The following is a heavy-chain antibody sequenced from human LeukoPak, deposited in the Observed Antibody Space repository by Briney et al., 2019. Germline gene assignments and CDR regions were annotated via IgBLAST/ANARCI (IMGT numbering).Heavy chain of an antibody. CDR1: GLPIGDFA. CDR2: IGGDGVST. Sequence: PGGSLRLSCVASGLPIGDFAMHWVRQAPGQGLEWVSLIGGDGVSTFFADSVKGRFSISRDNSKNSLFLEMSSLRTEDTAMYYCARESGKFDYWGQGTLVAVSS. CDR3: ARESGKFDY. J-gene: IGHJ4*02. V-gene: IGHV3-43*02.